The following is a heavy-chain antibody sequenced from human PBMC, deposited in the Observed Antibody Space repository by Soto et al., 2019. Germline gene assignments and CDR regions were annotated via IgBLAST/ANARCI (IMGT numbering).Heavy chain of an antibody. Sequence: QVTLKESGPVLVKPTETLTLTCTVSGFSLSNARMGVRWIRQPPGKALEWLAHIFSNDEKSYSTSLKSRLTLSKDTSKSPVVLTMTNMDPVDTATYYCARMGSSGRYLRDYFDYWGQGTLVTVSS. D-gene: IGHD6-19*01. CDR1: GFSLSNARMG. CDR2: IFSNDEK. J-gene: IGHJ4*02. V-gene: IGHV2-26*01. CDR3: ARMGSSGRYLRDYFDY.